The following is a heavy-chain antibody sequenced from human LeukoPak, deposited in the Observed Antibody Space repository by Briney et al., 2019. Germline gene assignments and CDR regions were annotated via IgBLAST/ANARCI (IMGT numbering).Heavy chain of an antibody. J-gene: IGHJ4*02. CDR1: GFTFDDYA. CDR3: AQDSIYDSSGYFDY. D-gene: IGHD3-22*01. CDR2: ISWNSGSI. V-gene: IGHV3-9*01. Sequence: PGRSLRLSCAASGFTFDDYAMHWVRQAPGKGLEWVSGISWNSGSIGYADSVKGRFTISRDNAKNSLYLQMNSLRAEDTALYYCAQDSIYDSSGYFDYWGQGTLVTVSS.